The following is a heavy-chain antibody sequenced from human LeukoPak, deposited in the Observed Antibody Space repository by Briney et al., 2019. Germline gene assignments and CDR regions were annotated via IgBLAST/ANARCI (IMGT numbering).Heavy chain of an antibody. V-gene: IGHV4-34*01. Sequence: SETLSLTCAVYGGSFSGYYWSWIRQPPGKGLEWIGEINHSGSTNYNPSLKSRVTISVDTSKNQFSLKLSSVTAADTAVYYCARGYYYDSSGSLGYWGQGTLVTVSS. J-gene: IGHJ4*02. CDR1: GGSFSGYY. CDR3: ARGYYYDSSGSLGY. D-gene: IGHD3-22*01. CDR2: INHSGST.